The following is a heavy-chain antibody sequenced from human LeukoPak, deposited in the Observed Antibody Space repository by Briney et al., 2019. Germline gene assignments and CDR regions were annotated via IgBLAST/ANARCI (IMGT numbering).Heavy chain of an antibody. Sequence: SETLSLSCTVSGGSIGRYYWSWIRQPPGKGLEWIGYIYYTGSTNYNPSLKSRVTISVDTSKNQFSLKLSSVTAADTAVYYCARGYPTKGRGMDVWGQGTTVTVSS. CDR3: ARGYPTKGRGMDV. CDR2: IYYTGST. CDR1: GGSIGRYY. J-gene: IGHJ6*02. V-gene: IGHV4-59*08. D-gene: IGHD5-12*01.